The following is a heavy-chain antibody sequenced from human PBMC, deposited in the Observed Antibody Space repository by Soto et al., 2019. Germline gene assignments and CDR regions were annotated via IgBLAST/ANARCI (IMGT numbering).Heavy chain of an antibody. D-gene: IGHD2-15*01. CDR3: THAMLYCTGGSCTTWFDY. V-gene: IGHV2-5*02. CDR2: IYWDDDK. J-gene: IGHJ4*02. Sequence: QITLKESGPTLVKPTQTLTLTCTFSGFSLSTSGVGVGWIRQPAGKALEWLALIYWDDDKRYSPSLNSRLTITKDTSKNQVVLTMTNMDPVDTATYYCTHAMLYCTGGSCTTWFDYWGLGTLVTVSS. CDR1: GFSLSTSGVG.